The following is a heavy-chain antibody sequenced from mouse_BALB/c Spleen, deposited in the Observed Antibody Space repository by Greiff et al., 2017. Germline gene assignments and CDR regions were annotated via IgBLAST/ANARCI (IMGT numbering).Heavy chain of an antibody. J-gene: IGHJ4*01. D-gene: IGHD1-1*01. CDR2: IYPGNSDT. V-gene: IGHV1-5*01. CDR1: GYTFTSYW. Sequence: VQLQQSGTVLARPGASVKMSCKASGYTFTSYWMHWVKQRPGQGLEWIGAIYPGNSDTSYNQKFKGKAKLTAVTSTSTAYMELSSLTNEDSAVYYCTRWGYYYGYYAMDYWGQGTSVTVSS. CDR3: TRWGYYYGYYAMDY.